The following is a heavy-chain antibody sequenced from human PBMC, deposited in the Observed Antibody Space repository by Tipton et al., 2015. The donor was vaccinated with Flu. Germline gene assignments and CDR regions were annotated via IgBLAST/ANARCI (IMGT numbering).Heavy chain of an antibody. D-gene: IGHD4/OR15-4a*01. J-gene: IGHJ6*02. CDR3: ERVRVRPDPYDYGMDV. CDR2: INPNSGGT. V-gene: IGHV1-2*02. CDR1: GYTFTGYY. Sequence: QVQLVQSGAEVKKPGASVKVSCKASGYTFTGYYMHWVRQAPGQGLEWMGWINPNSGGTNYAQKFQGRVTMTRDTSIRTAYMELSRLRSDDTAVYYCERVRVRPDPYDYGMDVRGQGTTVTVSS.